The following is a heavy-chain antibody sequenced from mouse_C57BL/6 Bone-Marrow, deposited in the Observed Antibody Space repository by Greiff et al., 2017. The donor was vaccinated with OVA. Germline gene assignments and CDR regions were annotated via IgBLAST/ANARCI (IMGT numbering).Heavy chain of an antibody. CDR3: ARRYDYFAY. CDR2: ISSGGSYT. CDR1: GFTFSSYG. J-gene: IGHJ3*01. Sequence: GQLVESGGDLVKPGGSLKLSCAASGFTFSSYGMSWVRQTPDKRLEWVATISSGGSYTYYPDSVKGRFTISRDNAKNTLYLQMSSLKSEDTAMYYCARRYDYFAYWGQGTLVTVSA. V-gene: IGHV5-6*02. D-gene: IGHD2-4*01.